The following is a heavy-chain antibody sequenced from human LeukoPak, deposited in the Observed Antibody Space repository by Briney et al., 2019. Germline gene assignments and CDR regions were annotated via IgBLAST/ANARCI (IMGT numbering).Heavy chain of an antibody. Sequence: PGGSLRLSCAASGLTFSSYGMHWIRQAPGKGLEWVAFIRNDGSIIYNADSVKGRFTISRDNSKNTLYLQMNSLRADDTVVYYCAKDTPLCYFDYWGQGTLVTVSS. J-gene: IGHJ4*02. D-gene: IGHD3-16*01. V-gene: IGHV3-30*02. CDR1: GLTFSSYG. CDR3: AKDTPLCYFDY. CDR2: IRNDGSII.